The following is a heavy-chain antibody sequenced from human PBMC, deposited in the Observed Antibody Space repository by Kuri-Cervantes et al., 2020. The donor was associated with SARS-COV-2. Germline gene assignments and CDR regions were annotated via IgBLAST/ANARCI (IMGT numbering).Heavy chain of an antibody. CDR2: IYPGDSDT. CDR3: ARRSRPYGDDDAFDI. Sequence: GGSLRLSCKGSGYSFTSYWIGWVRQTPGKGLEWMGIIYPGDSDTRYSPSFQGQVTISADKSISTAYLQWSSLKASDTAMYYCARRSRPYGDDDAFDIRGQGTMVTVSS. J-gene: IGHJ3*02. D-gene: IGHD4-17*01. CDR1: GYSFTSYW. V-gene: IGHV5-51*01.